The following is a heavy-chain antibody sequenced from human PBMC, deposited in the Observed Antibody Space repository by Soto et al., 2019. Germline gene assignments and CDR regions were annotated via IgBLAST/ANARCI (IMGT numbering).Heavy chain of an antibody. CDR1: GYTFTGYY. CDR2: INPNSGGT. V-gene: IGHV1-2*02. D-gene: IGHD2-21*01. Sequence: DSVKVSCKASGYTFTGYYMHWVRQAPGQGLEWMGWINPNSGGTNYAQKFQGRVTMTRDTSISTAYMELSRLRSDDTAVYYCARVISSRYYYYGMDVWGQGTTFTVSS. J-gene: IGHJ6*02. CDR3: ARVISSRYYYYGMDV.